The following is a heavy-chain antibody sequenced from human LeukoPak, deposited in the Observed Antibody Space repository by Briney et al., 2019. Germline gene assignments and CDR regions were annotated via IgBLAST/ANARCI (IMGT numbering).Heavy chain of an antibody. CDR2: IIPIFGTA. Sequence: AASVKVSCKASGGTFSSYAISWVRQAPGQGLEWMGGIIPIFGTANYAQKFQGRVTITADESTSTAYMELSSLRSEDTAVYYCARAIRVVPAGFDPWGQGTLVTVSS. D-gene: IGHD2-2*01. V-gene: IGHV1-69*13. J-gene: IGHJ5*02. CDR3: ARAIRVVPAGFDP. CDR1: GGTFSSYA.